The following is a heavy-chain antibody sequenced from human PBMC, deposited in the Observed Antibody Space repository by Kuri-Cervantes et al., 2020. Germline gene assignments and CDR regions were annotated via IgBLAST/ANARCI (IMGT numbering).Heavy chain of an antibody. V-gene: IGHV1-8*01. CDR2: INPNTGAT. CDR3: TRVLIRFDRGSWPDI. CDR1: GYTFTSYD. D-gene: IGHD3-9*01. J-gene: IGHJ4*02. Sequence: ASVKVSCKASGYTFTSYDINWVRQTTGQGLEWMGWINPNTGATGYAQRFQGRVTMTRDTSINTAYMEVSSLRTEDTAVYFCTRVLIRFDRGSWPDIWCQGTLVTVSS.